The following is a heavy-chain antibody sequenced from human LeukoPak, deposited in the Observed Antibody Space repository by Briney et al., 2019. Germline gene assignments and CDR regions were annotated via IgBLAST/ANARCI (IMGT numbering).Heavy chain of an antibody. D-gene: IGHD6-13*01. Sequence: SVKVSRKASGGTFSSYAISWVRQAPGQGLEWMGRIIPILGIANYAQKFQGRVTITADKSTSTAYMELSSLRSEDTAVYYCAPSSSWPQWGQGTLVTVSS. J-gene: IGHJ4*02. V-gene: IGHV1-69*04. CDR3: APSSSWPQ. CDR2: IIPILGIA. CDR1: GGTFSSYA.